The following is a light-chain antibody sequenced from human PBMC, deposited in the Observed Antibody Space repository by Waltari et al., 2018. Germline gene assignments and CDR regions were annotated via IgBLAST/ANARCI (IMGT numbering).Light chain of an antibody. CDR2: GVS. V-gene: IGLV2-14*01. Sequence: QSALTQPASVSGSPGQSIPISCNGTSSDVGGYNYVSWYQQHLGKAPKLMSYGVSNRPSGGSARFSGSKSGNTASLTIAGLQAEDEADYYCSSYASSTTRVFGSGTKVTVL. CDR3: SSYASSTTRV. J-gene: IGLJ1*01. CDR1: SSDVGGYNY.